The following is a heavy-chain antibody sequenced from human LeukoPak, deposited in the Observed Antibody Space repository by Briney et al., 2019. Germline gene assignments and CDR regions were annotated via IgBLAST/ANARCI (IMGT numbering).Heavy chain of an antibody. J-gene: IGHJ3*02. Sequence: PLETLSLTCAVSGYSISSGYYWGWIRQPPGKGLEWIGSIYHSGSTYYNPSLKSRVTISVDTSKNQFSLKLSSVTAADTAVYYCARVDTRDDAFDIWGQGTMVTVSS. D-gene: IGHD2-15*01. V-gene: IGHV4-38-2*01. CDR2: IYHSGST. CDR3: ARVDTRDDAFDI. CDR1: GYSISSGYY.